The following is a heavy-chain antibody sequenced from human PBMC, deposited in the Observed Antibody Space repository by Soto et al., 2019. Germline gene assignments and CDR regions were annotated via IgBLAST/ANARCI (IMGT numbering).Heavy chain of an antibody. CDR2: INHSGST. D-gene: IGHD6-6*01. Sequence: SETLSLTCAVYGGSFSGYYWSWIRQPPGKGLEWIGEINHSGSTNYNPSLKSRVTISVDTSKNQFSLQLNSVTPEDTAVYYCARMSIAARYYYYGMDVWGQGTTVTVSS. J-gene: IGHJ6*02. CDR3: ARMSIAARYYYYGMDV. V-gene: IGHV4-34*01. CDR1: GGSFSGYY.